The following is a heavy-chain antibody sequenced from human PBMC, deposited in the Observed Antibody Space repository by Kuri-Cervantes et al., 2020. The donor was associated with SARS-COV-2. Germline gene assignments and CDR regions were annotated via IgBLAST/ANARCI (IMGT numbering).Heavy chain of an antibody. D-gene: IGHD3-22*01. V-gene: IGHV3-53*01. J-gene: IGHJ4*02. CDR3: ARRHDRRVYFSTPAPYYFDF. CDR1: GFTVSSNY. Sequence: GESLRLSCAVSGFTVSSNYMSWVRQAPGKGLEWVAVIYSGGGKSYADYVKGRFTIPRNNSRNKLDLQLNSLRAADTAVYYFARRHDRRVYFSTPAPYYFDFWGQGILVTVSS. CDR2: IYSGGGK.